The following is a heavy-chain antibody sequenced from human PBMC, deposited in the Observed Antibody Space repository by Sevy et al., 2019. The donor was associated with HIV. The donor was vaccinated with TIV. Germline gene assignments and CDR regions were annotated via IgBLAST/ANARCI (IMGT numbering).Heavy chain of an antibody. V-gene: IGHV3-48*01. Sequence: GGSLRLSCAASGLTFSTYSMNWVRQAPGKGLEWVSYISRSSSTIYYGDSVKGRFTISGDNAKNSLYLQMNSLRAEYTAVYYCASPLPFYYGSGSEEFDYWGRGTLVTVSS. J-gene: IGHJ4*02. CDR2: ISRSSSTI. CDR3: ASPLPFYYGSGSEEFDY. D-gene: IGHD3-10*01. CDR1: GLTFSTYS.